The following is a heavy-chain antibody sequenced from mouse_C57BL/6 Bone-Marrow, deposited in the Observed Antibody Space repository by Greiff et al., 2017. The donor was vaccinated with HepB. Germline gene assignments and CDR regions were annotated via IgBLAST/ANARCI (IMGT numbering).Heavy chain of an antibody. V-gene: IGHV1-62-2*01. CDR3: ARHEPLDSSGYPYYFDY. CDR1: GYTFTEYT. D-gene: IGHD3-2*02. J-gene: IGHJ2*01. CDR2: FYPGSGSI. Sequence: QVQLQQSGAELVKPWASVKLSCKASGYTFTEYTIHWVKQRSGQGLEWIGWFYPGSGSIKYNEKFKDKATLTADKSSSTVYMELSRLTSEDSAVYFCARHEPLDSSGYPYYFDYWGQGTTLTVSS.